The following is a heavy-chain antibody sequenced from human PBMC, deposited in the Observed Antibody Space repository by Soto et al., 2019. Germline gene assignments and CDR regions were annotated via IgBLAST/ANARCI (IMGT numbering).Heavy chain of an antibody. D-gene: IGHD3-9*01. Sequence: QITLKESGPTLVRPTQTLTLTCAFSGFSLSTSGVGVGWIRQPPGKAMEWLAAIYWDASKQYSPSRRSRLTMTKDPSKNQVVLTMTNMDPMDTGTYYCAHKGPEDWPLDYWGQGTLVTVSS. CDR1: GFSLSTSGVG. J-gene: IGHJ4*02. CDR3: AHKGPEDWPLDY. V-gene: IGHV2-5*02. CDR2: IYWDASK.